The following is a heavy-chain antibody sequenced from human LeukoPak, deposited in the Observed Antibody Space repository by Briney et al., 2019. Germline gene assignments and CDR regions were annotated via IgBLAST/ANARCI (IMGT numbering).Heavy chain of an antibody. Sequence: PGGSLRLSCAASGFTFSSCAMSWVRQAPGKGLEWVSLISGGRGDTYYADSVRGRFTISRDNSKNTLFLQMNSLRADDTAVYYCAKWAVSGRGFDYWGQGTLVTVSS. D-gene: IGHD6-19*01. CDR2: ISGGRGDT. J-gene: IGHJ4*02. CDR3: AKWAVSGRGFDY. V-gene: IGHV3-23*01. CDR1: GFTFSSCA.